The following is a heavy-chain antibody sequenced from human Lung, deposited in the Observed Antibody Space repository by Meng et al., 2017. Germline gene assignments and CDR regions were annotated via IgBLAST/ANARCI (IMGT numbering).Heavy chain of an antibody. J-gene: IGHJ4*02. V-gene: IGHV3-74*03. CDR1: GFTFRIDW. CDR2: IRGDGGSI. Sequence: VQLVDAGGGLVQPGVSLRLSCAAFGFTFRIDWMHWVRQAPGKGLVWVSHIRGDGGSIVYADSVKGRFTISRDNAKNTLFLQMNSLRAEDTAVYYCARESGYFEYWGQGILVTVSS. CDR3: ARESGYFEY.